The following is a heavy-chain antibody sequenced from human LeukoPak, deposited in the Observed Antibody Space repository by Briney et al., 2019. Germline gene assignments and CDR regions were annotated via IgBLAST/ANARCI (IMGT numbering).Heavy chain of an antibody. CDR2: IYHSGGN. CDR3: AKVGSYDSSGYYFSD. Sequence: SGTLSLTCSVSGGSISSHYWSWIRQPPGKALEWIGYIYHSGGNRYNPSLKSRVTISLDTSKNQLSLQLSSATAADTAVYYCAKVGSYDSSGYYFSDWGQGTLVTVSS. CDR1: GGSISSHY. J-gene: IGHJ4*02. V-gene: IGHV4-59*11. D-gene: IGHD3-22*01.